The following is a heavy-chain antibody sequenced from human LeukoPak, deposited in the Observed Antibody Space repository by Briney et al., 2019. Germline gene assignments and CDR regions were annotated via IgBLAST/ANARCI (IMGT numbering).Heavy chain of an antibody. D-gene: IGHD4-23*01. CDR2: ISSNGGST. J-gene: IGHJ4*02. V-gene: IGHV3-64D*06. Sequence: PGGSLRLSCAASGFTFRDYEMNWVRQAPGKGLEYVSAISSNGGSTYYADSVKGRFTISRDNSKNTLFLQMSSPRAEDTAVYYCVKDVWRDYGGNFLGYYFDYWGQGSLVTVSS. CDR1: GFTFRDYE. CDR3: VKDVWRDYGGNFLGYYFDY.